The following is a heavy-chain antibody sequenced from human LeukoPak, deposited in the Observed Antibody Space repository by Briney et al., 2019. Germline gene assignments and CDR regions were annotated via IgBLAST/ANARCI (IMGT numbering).Heavy chain of an antibody. V-gene: IGHV3-21*01. CDR3: ARGNAPLPFDF. CDR2: ISSSDGGYI. D-gene: IGHD2-2*01. CDR1: GFTFISYS. J-gene: IGHJ4*02. Sequence: PGGSLRLSCAASGFTFISYSMHWVRQAPGKGLEWVSSISSSDGGYIYYADSVKGRFTISRDNARNSMYLQMNSLRAEDTAVYFCARGNAPLPFDFWGQGTLVTVSS.